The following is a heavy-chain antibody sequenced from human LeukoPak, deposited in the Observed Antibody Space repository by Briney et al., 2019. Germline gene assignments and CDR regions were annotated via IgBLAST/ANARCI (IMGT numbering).Heavy chain of an antibody. CDR3: AKDCFSNWNGGAFDI. Sequence: GGSLRLSRAASGFTFSSYAMSWVRQAPGKGLEWVSAISGSGGSTYYADSVKGRFTISRDNSKNTLYLQMNSLRAEDTAVYYCAKDCFSNWNGGAFDIWGQGTMVTVSS. CDR2: ISGSGGST. D-gene: IGHD1-1*01. V-gene: IGHV3-23*01. J-gene: IGHJ3*02. CDR1: GFTFSSYA.